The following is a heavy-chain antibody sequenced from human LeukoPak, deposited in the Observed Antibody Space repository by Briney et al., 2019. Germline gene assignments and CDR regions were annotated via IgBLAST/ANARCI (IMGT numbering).Heavy chain of an antibody. CDR3: AKGLAAAGSPPSH. CDR1: GFTFSSYW. Sequence: GGSLRLSCAASGFTFSSYWMHWVRQAPGKGLEWVSAISGSGGSTYYADSVKGRFTISRDNSKNTLYLQMNSLRAEDTAVYYCAKGLAAAGSPPSHWGQGTLVTVSS. J-gene: IGHJ4*02. CDR2: ISGSGGST. D-gene: IGHD6-13*01. V-gene: IGHV3-23*01.